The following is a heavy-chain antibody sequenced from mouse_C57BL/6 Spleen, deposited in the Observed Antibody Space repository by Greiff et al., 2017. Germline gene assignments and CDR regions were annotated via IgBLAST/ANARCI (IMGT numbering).Heavy chain of an antibody. V-gene: IGHV1-15*01. Sequence: VQLQQSGAELVRPGASVTLSCKASGYTFTDYEMHWVKQTPVHGLEWIGAIDPETGGTAYAQKFKGKAILTADKSSSTAYMELRSLTSVDSAVYYCTSRGAMDYWGQGTSVTVSS. J-gene: IGHJ4*01. CDR1: GYTFTDYE. CDR2: IDPETGGT. CDR3: TSRGAMDY.